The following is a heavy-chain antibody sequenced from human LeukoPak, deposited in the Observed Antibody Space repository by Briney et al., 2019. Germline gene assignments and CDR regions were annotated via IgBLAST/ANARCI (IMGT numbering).Heavy chain of an antibody. CDR1: GGSISSSSYY. CDR3: ARGITIFGVASPPDY. V-gene: IGHV4-39*01. CDR2: IYYSGST. Sequence: PSETLSLTCTVSGGSISSSSYYWGWIRQPPGKGLEWIGSIYYSGSTYYNPSLKSRVTISVDTSKNQFSLKLSSVTAADTAVYYCARGITIFGVASPPDYWGQGTLVTVSS. D-gene: IGHD3-3*01. J-gene: IGHJ4*02.